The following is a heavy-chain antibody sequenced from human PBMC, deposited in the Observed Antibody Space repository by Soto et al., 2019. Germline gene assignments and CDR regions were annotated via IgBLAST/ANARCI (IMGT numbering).Heavy chain of an antibody. Sequence: GGSLRLSCVASGFSFSSYAMNWVRQAPGKGLEFVANIRQDGDEINYVDSVKGRFTISRDNAKNSLFLQMNSLRDEDTAVYYCGTDEWGGAFDIGGQGTMVTVSS. V-gene: IGHV3-7*04. J-gene: IGHJ3*02. CDR2: IRQDGDEI. D-gene: IGHD3-10*01. CDR3: GTDEWGGAFDI. CDR1: GFSFSSYA.